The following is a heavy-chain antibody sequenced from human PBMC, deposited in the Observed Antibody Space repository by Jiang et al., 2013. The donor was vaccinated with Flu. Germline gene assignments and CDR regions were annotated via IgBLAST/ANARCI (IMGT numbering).Heavy chain of an antibody. CDR1: GFTFSSYS. CDR2: ISSSSSYI. CDR3: ARESPDYGDYPADWYFDL. Sequence: VQLLESGGGLVKPGGSLRLSCAASGFTFSSYSMNWVRQAPGKGLEWVSSISSSSSYIYYADSVKGRFTISRDNAKNSLYLQMNSLRAEDTAVYYCARESPDYGDYPADWYFDLWGRGTLVTVSS. J-gene: IGHJ2*01. V-gene: IGHV3-21*01. D-gene: IGHD4-17*01.